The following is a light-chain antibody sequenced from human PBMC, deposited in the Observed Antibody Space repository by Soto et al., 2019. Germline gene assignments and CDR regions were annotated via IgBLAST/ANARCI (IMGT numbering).Light chain of an antibody. CDR2: AAS. V-gene: IGKV1-8*01. CDR1: QGVSSY. J-gene: IGKJ5*01. Sequence: AIRMTQSPSSLSASTGDRVTITCRASQGVSSYFAWYQQKPGTAPKLLIYAASTLQSGVPSRFSGSGSGTDFTLTISCLQSEDIATYYCQQYYNYPNTFGQGTRLEI. CDR3: QQYYNYPNT.